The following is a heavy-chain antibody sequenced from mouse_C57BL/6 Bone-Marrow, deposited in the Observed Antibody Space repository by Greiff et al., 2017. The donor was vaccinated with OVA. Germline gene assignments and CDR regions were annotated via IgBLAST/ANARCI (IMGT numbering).Heavy chain of an antibody. Sequence: EVKLMESGGGLVQSGRSLRLSCATSGFTFSDFYMEWVRQAPGKGLEWIAASRNKANDYTTEYSASVKDRLIVSRDTSQSILYLQMNALRTEDTGLNYCARDVSLCDGGCPFAYWGQGTLVTVSA. CDR3: ARDVSLCDGGCPFAY. D-gene: IGHD6-5*01. CDR1: GFTFSDFY. CDR2: SRNKANDYTT. V-gene: IGHV7-1*01. J-gene: IGHJ3*01.